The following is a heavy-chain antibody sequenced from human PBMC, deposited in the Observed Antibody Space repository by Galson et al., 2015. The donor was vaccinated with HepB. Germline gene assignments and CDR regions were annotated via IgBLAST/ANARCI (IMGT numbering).Heavy chain of an antibody. CDR2: IIPLFGPA. J-gene: IGHJ6*02. CDR3: ARGDVTYPTDYYYYYGMDV. Sequence: SVKVSCKASGGTFSRSAISWVRQAPGQGLGWMGGIIPLFGPANYAQKFQGRVTITADESTSTVYMELSSLRPEDKAVYYCARGDVTYPTDYYYYYGMDVWGQGTTVTVSS. D-gene: IGHD2-21*02. CDR1: GGTFSRSA. V-gene: IGHV1-69*13.